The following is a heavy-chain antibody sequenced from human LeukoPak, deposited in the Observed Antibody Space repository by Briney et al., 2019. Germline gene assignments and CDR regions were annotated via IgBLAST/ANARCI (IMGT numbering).Heavy chain of an antibody. CDR3: AREGGFYRPLDY. D-gene: IGHD6-25*01. Sequence: SETLSLTCGVSGGSVSSTNWWTCIRQPPGKGLEWIDEVHLDGSTNFNPSLKSRLTMSMDLSENYVSLKLTSVTAADTAVYYCAREGGFYRPLDYSGQGTLVTVSS. CDR1: GGSVSSTNW. V-gene: IGHV4-4*02. J-gene: IGHJ4*02. CDR2: VHLDGST.